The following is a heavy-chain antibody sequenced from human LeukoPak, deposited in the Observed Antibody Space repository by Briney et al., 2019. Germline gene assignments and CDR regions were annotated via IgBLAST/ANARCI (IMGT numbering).Heavy chain of an antibody. J-gene: IGHJ4*02. Sequence: SETLSLTCTVSGGSISSYYWSWIRQPPGKGLVWIGCIYYSGSTNYNPSLKSRVTISVDTSKNQFSLKLSSVTAADTAVYYCARGGQTGYSSGRLDYWGQGTLVTVSS. V-gene: IGHV4-59*01. D-gene: IGHD6-19*01. CDR3: ARGGQTGYSSGRLDY. CDR2: IYYSGST. CDR1: GGSISSYY.